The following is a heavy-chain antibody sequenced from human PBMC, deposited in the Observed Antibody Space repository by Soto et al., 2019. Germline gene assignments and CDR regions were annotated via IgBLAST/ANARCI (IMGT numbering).Heavy chain of an antibody. CDR3: ARANGSGSQSGYAYYGMDV. CDR2: IYHSGST. Sequence: LSLTSAVPGGSISTGDNSGSWLRQPPGKGLEWIGYIYHSGSTYYNPSLKSRVTISVDRSKTQFSLKLSSVTAADTAVYYCARANGSGSQSGYAYYGMDVWGQGTTVTVSS. CDR1: GGSISTGDNS. D-gene: IGHD3-10*01. J-gene: IGHJ6*02. V-gene: IGHV4-30-2*01.